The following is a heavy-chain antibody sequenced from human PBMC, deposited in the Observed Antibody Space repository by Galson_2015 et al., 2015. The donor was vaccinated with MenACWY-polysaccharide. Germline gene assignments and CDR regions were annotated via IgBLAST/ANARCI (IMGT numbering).Heavy chain of an antibody. V-gene: IGHV3-33*01. D-gene: IGHD2-2*01. CDR1: GSRFSNSG. J-gene: IGHJ3*02. Sequence: SLRLSCAASGSRFSNSGMHWVRQAPGKGLEWVAVIQYDGSNKVYADSVKGRFTISRDNSKNTVFLEMNTLRVEDTAVYYCAREGSRIVFHAFDIWGQGTMVTVSS. CDR2: IQYDGSNK. CDR3: AREGSRIVFHAFDI.